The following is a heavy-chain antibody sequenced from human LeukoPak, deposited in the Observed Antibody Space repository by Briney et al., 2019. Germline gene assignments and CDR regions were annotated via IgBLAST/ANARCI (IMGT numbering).Heavy chain of an antibody. J-gene: IGHJ5*02. Sequence: PGRSLRLSCAASGFTFDDYAMHWVRQAPGKCLEWVSGISWNSGSIGYADSVKGRFTISRDNAKNSLYLQMNSLRAEDTALYYCAKGKVVPAPIGSGWFDPWGQGSLVTVSS. D-gene: IGHD2-2*02. CDR2: ISWNSGSI. V-gene: IGHV3-9*01. CDR1: GFTFDDYA. CDR3: AKGKVVPAPIGSGWFDP.